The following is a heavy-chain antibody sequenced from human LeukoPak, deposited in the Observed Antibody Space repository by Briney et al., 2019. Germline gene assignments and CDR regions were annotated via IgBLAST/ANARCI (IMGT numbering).Heavy chain of an antibody. CDR3: TRDLHRYFDWLPGKNWFDP. V-gene: IGHV3-11*01. J-gene: IGHJ5*02. CDR1: GFTFSDYY. CDR2: ISSSGSTI. D-gene: IGHD3-9*01. Sequence: AGGSLRLSCAASGFTFSDYYMSWIRQAPGKGLEWVSYISSSGSTIYYADSVKGRFTISRDNAKNSLYLQMNSLRAEDTAVYYCTRDLHRYFDWLPGKNWFDPWGQGTLVTVSS.